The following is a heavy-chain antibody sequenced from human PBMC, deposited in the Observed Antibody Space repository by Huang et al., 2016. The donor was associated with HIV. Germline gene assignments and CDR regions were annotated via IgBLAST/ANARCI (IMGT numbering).Heavy chain of an antibody. J-gene: IGHJ6*02. CDR1: GGSISSSSYY. V-gene: IGHV4-39*01. CDR3: ARHGRVAGHYYNNMDV. D-gene: IGHD6-19*01. Sequence: LQLQESGPGLVKSSETLSLICTVSGGSISSSSYYWGWIRQPPGTGPEWSGSIYYSGNTYYNPPLKSRVTISVDTSKNQFSLKVNSVTAADTAVYYCARHGRVAGHYYNNMDVWGRGTTVTVSS. CDR2: IYYSGNT.